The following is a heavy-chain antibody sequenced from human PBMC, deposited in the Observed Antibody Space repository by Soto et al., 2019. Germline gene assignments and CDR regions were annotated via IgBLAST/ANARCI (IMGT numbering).Heavy chain of an antibody. Sequence: EVQLVETGGGLIQPGGSLRLSCAASGFTVSSNYMSWVRQAPGKGLEWVSVIYSGGSTYYADSVNGRFTISRDHSKNTLYLQMNSLRAEDTAVYYSASSYDFWSGYPSDAFDIWGQGTMVTVSS. CDR3: ASSYDFWSGYPSDAFDI. CDR2: IYSGGST. CDR1: GFTVSSNY. J-gene: IGHJ3*02. V-gene: IGHV3-53*02. D-gene: IGHD3-3*01.